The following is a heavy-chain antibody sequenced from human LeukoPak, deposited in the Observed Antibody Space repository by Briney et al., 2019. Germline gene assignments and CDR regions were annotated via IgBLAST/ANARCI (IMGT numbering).Heavy chain of an antibody. V-gene: IGHV4-39*01. Sequence: SETLSLTCTVSGGSISSSSHYWGWIRQPPGKGLEWIVSIYYSGSTYYNPSLKSRVTISVDTSKNQFSLKLSSVAAADTAVYYCARQRNIAAAMYYFDYWGQGTLATVSS. D-gene: IGHD6-13*01. CDR3: ARQRNIAAAMYYFDY. CDR2: IYYSGST. CDR1: GGSISSSSHY. J-gene: IGHJ4*02.